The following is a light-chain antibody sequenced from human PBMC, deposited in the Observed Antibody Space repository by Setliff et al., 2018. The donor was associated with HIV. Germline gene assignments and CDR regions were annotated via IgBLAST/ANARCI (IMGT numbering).Light chain of an antibody. V-gene: IGLV2-8*01. CDR2: EVN. J-gene: IGLJ3*02. CDR1: SSDVGGYNY. Sequence: QSVLAQPPSASGSPGQSVTISCAGTSSDVGGYNYVSWHQHHPGKAPKLMIYEVNKRPSGVADRFSGSKSGNTASLTVSGLQSDDEADYYCSSYAGSNNFMVFGGGTQRTVL. CDR3: SSYAGSNNFMV.